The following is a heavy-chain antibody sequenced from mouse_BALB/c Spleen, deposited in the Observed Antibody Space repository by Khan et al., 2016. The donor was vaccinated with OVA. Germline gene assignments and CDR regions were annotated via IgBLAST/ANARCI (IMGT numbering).Heavy chain of an antibody. CDR3: ARQPYYHYYIMDY. V-gene: IGHV2-6-1*01. CDR2: IWSDGTT. Sequence: QVQLQQSGPGLMAPSQSLSITCTISGFSLTDYGVHWVRQPPGKGLEWLVVIWSDGTTTYNSALKSRLSIIKDNSKSQIFLKMNSLQTDDTAMYYWARQPYYHYYIMDYWGQGTSVTVSS. J-gene: IGHJ4*01. D-gene: IGHD2-10*01. CDR1: GFSLTDYG.